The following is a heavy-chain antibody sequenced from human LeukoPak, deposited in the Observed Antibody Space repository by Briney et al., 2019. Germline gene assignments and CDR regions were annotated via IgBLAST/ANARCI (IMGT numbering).Heavy chain of an antibody. CDR1: GFIVSSNY. Sequence: GGSLRLSCAASGFIVSSNYMSWVRQAPGKGLEWVSVIYSGGSTYYADSVKGRFTISRDNSKNTLYLQMNSLRAEDTAVYYCARGRPMYYDILTGYSYFDYWGQGTLVTVSS. D-gene: IGHD3-9*01. J-gene: IGHJ4*02. V-gene: IGHV3-53*01. CDR3: ARGRPMYYDILTGYSYFDY. CDR2: IYSGGST.